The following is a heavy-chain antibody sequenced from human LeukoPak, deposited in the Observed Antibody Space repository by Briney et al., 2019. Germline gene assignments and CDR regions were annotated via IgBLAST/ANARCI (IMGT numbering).Heavy chain of an antibody. J-gene: IGHJ4*02. V-gene: IGHV4-39*01. D-gene: IGHD3-22*01. CDR3: VFKNYYDTSGYKD. CDR1: GGSISTNDDY. CDR2: ISYSGGT. Sequence: SETLSLTCTVSGGSISTNDDYWGWIRQPPGKGLEGIGNISYSGGTYYNPSLKSRVIMSVDTSKNQCSLKLTSVTAADTAAYYCVFKNYYDTSGYKDWGQGTLVTVSS.